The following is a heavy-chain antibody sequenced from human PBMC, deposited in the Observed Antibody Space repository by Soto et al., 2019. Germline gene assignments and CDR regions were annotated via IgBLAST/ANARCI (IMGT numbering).Heavy chain of an antibody. CDR3: ARLIGNSWLDS. CDR1: GDSVSTNSAT. Sequence: SQTLSLTCAISGDSVSTNSATWDWIRQPPSRGLEWLGRTYYRSKWYNDYAVSVKGRITINPDTSNNQLSLQLNSVTPDDTAVYYCARLIGNSWLDSWGQGTLVTVSS. J-gene: IGHJ5*01. D-gene: IGHD2-8*01. CDR2: TYYRSKWYN. V-gene: IGHV6-1*01.